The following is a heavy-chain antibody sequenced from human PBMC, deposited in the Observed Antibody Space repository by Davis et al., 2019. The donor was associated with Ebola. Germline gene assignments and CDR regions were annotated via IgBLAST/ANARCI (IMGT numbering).Heavy chain of an antibody. CDR2: IYYSGST. CDR3: AREGTGY. J-gene: IGHJ4*02. V-gene: IGHV4-59*01. CDR1: GGSISGYY. Sequence: PSETLSLTCTVSGGSISGYYWGWVRQPPGKGLEWIGYIYYSGSTSYNPSLQTRVTMSVDTSKNQFSLRLTSVTAADTAIYYCAREGTGYWGQGILVTVSS. D-gene: IGHD2-15*01.